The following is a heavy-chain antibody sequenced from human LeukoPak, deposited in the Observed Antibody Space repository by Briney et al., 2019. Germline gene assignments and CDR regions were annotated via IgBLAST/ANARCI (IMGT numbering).Heavy chain of an antibody. Sequence: TGGSLRLSCAASGFSFSATWMHWVRQSPGKGLVWVARITSDGFSTTYAESVKGRFTISRDNAKNSLYLQMNSLRAEDTAVYFCAKPKGISPDYWGQGTLVTVSS. CDR1: GFSFSATW. D-gene: IGHD2-15*01. CDR2: ITSDGFST. J-gene: IGHJ4*02. V-gene: IGHV3-74*03. CDR3: AKPKGISPDY.